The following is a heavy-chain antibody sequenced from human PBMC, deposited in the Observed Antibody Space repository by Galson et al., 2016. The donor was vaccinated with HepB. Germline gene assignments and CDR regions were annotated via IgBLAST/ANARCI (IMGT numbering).Heavy chain of an antibody. CDR3: VKGASIGWLELQETYFDH. CDR2: ISGSVGST. D-gene: IGHD5-24*01. V-gene: IGHV3-23*01. Sequence: SLRLSCAASGFTFSSYAMSWVRQAPGQGLEWVSCISGSVGSTYYADSVKGRITISTDTSKNTLYLQLTSLSAEDTAVYYCVKGASIGWLELQETYFDHWGQGTLVTVSS. J-gene: IGHJ4*02. CDR1: GFTFSSYA.